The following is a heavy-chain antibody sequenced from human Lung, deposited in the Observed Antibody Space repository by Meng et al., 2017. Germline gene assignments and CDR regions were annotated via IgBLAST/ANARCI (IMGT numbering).Heavy chain of an antibody. Sequence: GGGVVQSGRSPRPSVDASGFTIGRNAMHWGRQARGKGVEWVAAIPYDGSNQHYAASVKGRFTISRDNSENTLYLQMNSLRAEDTDVYYCARNNYGDYYFDYWGQGTLVTVSS. V-gene: IGHV3-30*01. J-gene: IGHJ4*02. CDR1: GFTIGRNA. D-gene: IGHD4-17*01. CDR2: IPYDGSNQ. CDR3: ARNNYGDYYFDY.